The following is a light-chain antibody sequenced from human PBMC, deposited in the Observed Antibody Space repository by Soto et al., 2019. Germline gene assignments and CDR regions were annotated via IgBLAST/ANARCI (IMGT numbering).Light chain of an antibody. Sequence: QSVLTQPPSVSAAPGQKVTISCAGSSSNIGNNYVSWYQQLPGTAPKRLIYEKNKRPSGIPDRFSGSKSGTSATLGITGLQTGDEADYYCGTWDSSLSAPLYVFGTGTKLTVL. CDR2: EKN. CDR1: SSNIGNNY. CDR3: GTWDSSLSAPLYV. V-gene: IGLV1-51*02. J-gene: IGLJ1*01.